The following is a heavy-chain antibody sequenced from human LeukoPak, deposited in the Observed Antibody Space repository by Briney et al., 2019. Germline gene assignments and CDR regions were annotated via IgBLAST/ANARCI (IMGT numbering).Heavy chain of an antibody. CDR2: IYYSGST. Sequence: SETLSLTCTVSGGSISSYYWSWIRQPPGKGLEWIGYIYYSGSTNYNPSLKSRVTISVDTSKNQFSLKLSSVTAADTAVYYCAKGQLVKKGDWYFDLWGRGTLVTVSS. J-gene: IGHJ2*01. CDR3: AKGQLVKKGDWYFDL. D-gene: IGHD6-13*01. V-gene: IGHV4-59*01. CDR1: GGSISSYY.